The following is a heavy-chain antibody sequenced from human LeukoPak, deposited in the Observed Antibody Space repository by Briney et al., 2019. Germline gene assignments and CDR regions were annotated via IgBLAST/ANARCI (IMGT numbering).Heavy chain of an antibody. CDR3: ARDRSYRFDS. CDR1: GYTFTSYG. V-gene: IGHV1-18*01. D-gene: IGHD1-26*01. J-gene: IGHJ4*02. Sequence: ASVKVPCKASGYTFTSYGISWVRQAPGQGLEWMGWISTHSGNTKYAQKFQGRVTMTTDTSTSTAHMEMRSLRYDDTAVYYCARDRSYRFDSWGQGTLVTVSS. CDR2: ISTHSGNT.